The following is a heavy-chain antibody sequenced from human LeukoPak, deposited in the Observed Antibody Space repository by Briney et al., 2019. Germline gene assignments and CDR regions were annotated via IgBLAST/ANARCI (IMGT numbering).Heavy chain of an antibody. D-gene: IGHD3-16*01. J-gene: IGHJ4*02. CDR1: VYTFTTYG. Sequence: ASVTVSCTASVYTFTTYGISWVRQAPGQGLEWMGWITTYSGNTYYAQKLQGRVTMTTDTSTSTAYMELRSLRSDDTAVYYCATPLIGQGVSLGYWGQGTLVTVSS. CDR2: ITTYSGNT. CDR3: ATPLIGQGVSLGY. V-gene: IGHV1-18*01.